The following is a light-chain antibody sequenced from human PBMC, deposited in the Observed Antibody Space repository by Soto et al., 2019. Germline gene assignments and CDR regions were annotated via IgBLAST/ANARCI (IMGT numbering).Light chain of an antibody. V-gene: IGLV1-44*01. CDR3: AAWDASLNGYV. CDR1: SSKIGSKT. Sequence: QSVLTQPPSASWTPGERVTISFFGSSSKIGSKTVNWYQQLPGTVPKLLIYNSYQRPSGVPDRFSGSKSGTSASLAISGLQSENEADYYCAAWDASLNGYVFGAGTKVTVL. CDR2: NSY. J-gene: IGLJ1*01.